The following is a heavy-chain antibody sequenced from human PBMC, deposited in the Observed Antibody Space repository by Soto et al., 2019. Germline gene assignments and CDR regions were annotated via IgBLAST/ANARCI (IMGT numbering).Heavy chain of an antibody. CDR1: GYTFTSYA. CDR3: ARDRGSYTYYFDY. CDR2: INAGNGNT. J-gene: IGHJ4*02. V-gene: IGHV1-3*01. D-gene: IGHD1-26*01. Sequence: ASVKVSCKASGYTFTSYAMHWVRQAPGQRLEWMGWINAGNGNTKYSQKFQGRVTITRDTSASTGYMELSSLTSEDTAVYYCARDRGSYTYYFDYWGQGTLVTVSS.